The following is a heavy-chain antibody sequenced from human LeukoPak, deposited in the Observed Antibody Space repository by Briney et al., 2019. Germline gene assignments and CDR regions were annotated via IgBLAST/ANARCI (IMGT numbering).Heavy chain of an antibody. CDR1: GFTFSSYA. D-gene: IGHD3-9*01. V-gene: IGHV3-23*01. J-gene: IGHJ5*02. CDR3: AKPYSGTILTGWFDP. Sequence: GGSLRLSCAASGFTFSSYAMSWVRQAPGKGLEWVSAISGSGGSTYYADSVKGRFTISRDNSKNTLYLQMNSLRAEDTAVYYCAKPYSGTILTGWFDPWGQGTLVTVSS. CDR2: ISGSGGST.